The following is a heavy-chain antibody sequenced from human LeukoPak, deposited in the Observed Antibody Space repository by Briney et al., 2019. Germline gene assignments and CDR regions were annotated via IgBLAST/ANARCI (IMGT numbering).Heavy chain of an antibody. J-gene: IGHJ6*02. CDR1: GGSISSYY. CDR3: ARLRCSGGSCYSIYYYYGMDV. D-gene: IGHD2-15*01. CDR2: IYYSGST. V-gene: IGHV4-59*08. Sequence: SETLFLTCTVSGGSISSYYWSWIRQPPGKGLEWIGYIYYSGSTNYNPSLKSRVTISVDTSKNQFSLKLSSVTAADTAVYYCARLRCSGGSCYSIYYYYGMDVWGQGTTVTVSS.